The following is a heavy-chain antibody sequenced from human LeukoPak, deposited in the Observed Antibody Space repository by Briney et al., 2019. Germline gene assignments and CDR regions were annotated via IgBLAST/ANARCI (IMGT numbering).Heavy chain of an antibody. J-gene: IGHJ4*02. CDR2: ISSSSSYI. Sequence: PGGSLRLSCAASGFTFSSYSMNWVRQAPGKGLEWVSSISSSSSYIYYADSVKGRFTISRDNAKNSLYLQMNSLRAEDTAVYYCAREIQLWSGVDYWGQGTLVTVSS. CDR1: GFTFSSYS. D-gene: IGHD5-18*01. V-gene: IGHV3-21*01. CDR3: AREIQLWSGVDY.